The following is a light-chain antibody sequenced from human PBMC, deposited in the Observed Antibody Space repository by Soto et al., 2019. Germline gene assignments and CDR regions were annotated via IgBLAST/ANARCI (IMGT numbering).Light chain of an antibody. CDR2: GAS. J-gene: IGKJ5*01. CDR3: QRYGCSPPIT. CDR1: QSVSNSY. Sequence: EIELTQYPGTPSLSTGERATLSCRASQSVSNSYLAWYQQKPDQAPRLLIYGASSRDTAIPDRFSGSGSGPDITLTISRLESEDVAVYYCQRYGCSPPITCGQGTRLEI. V-gene: IGKV3-20*01.